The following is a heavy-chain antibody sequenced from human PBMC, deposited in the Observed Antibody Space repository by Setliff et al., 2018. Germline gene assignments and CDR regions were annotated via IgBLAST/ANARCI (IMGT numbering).Heavy chain of an antibody. J-gene: IGHJ4*02. CDR2: ISSSSSTI. D-gene: IGHD2-2*03. CDR1: GFTFSSYS. V-gene: IGHV3-48*01. CDR3: ARDGYCSSISCYAPDY. Sequence: GGSLRLSCAASGFTFSSYSMNWVRQAPGKGLEWISYISSSSSTIYYADSVKGRFTISRDNAKNSLYLQMNSLRAEDTAVYYCARDGYCSSISCYAPDYWGQGTLGTVS.